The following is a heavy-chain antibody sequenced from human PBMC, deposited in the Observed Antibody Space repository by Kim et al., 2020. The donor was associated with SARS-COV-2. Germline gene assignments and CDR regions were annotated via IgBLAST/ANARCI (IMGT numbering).Heavy chain of an antibody. CDR3: RRVHWGDTPS. CDR1: GFIVTNHY. V-gene: IGHV3-53*01. D-gene: IGHD7-27*01. J-gene: IGHJ5*02. Sequence: GGSLRLSCAASGFIVTNHYLTWVRQAPGKGLEWLSMIHIDGTTYYADSVRGRFTITRDTSENTLYLQMNNLRAEDTAIYFCRRVHWGDTPSWGQGTRVTISS. CDR2: IHIDGTT.